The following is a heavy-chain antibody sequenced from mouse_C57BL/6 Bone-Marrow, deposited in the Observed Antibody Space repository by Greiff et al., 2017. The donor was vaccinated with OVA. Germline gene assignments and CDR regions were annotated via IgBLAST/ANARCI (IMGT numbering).Heavy chain of an antibody. CDR3: ARGTLYYGNYGVFDY. CDR1: GYSFTGYY. CDR2: INPSTGGT. D-gene: IGHD2-1*01. Sequence: EVKLQESGPELVKPGASVKISCKASGYSFTGYYMNWVKQSPEKSLEWIGEINPSTGGTTYNQKFKAKATLTVDKSSSTAYMQLKSLTSEDSAVYYCARGTLYYGNYGVFDYWGQGTTLTVSS. J-gene: IGHJ2*01. V-gene: IGHV1-42*01.